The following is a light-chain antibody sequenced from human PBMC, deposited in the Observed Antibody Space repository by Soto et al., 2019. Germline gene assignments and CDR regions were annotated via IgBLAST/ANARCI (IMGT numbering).Light chain of an antibody. CDR3: QQYGNSPS. Sequence: VLTQSPGTLSLSPGDGATLSCRASQRVSGSSLAWYQQKPGLSPRLLIYGASNRATGVPDRFNGSGSGADFTLTISRLEPEDFAVYHCQQYGNSPSFGQGTKLEIK. V-gene: IGKV3-20*01. CDR1: QRVSGSS. J-gene: IGKJ2*01. CDR2: GAS.